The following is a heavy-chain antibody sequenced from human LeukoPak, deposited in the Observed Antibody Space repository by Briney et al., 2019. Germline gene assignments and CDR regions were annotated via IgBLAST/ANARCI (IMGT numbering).Heavy chain of an antibody. J-gene: IGHJ3*02. V-gene: IGHV3-21*01. CDR2: ISSSSSNI. CDR1: GFTFSTYC. Sequence: PGGSLRLSCAASGFTFSTYCINWVRQAPGKGLEWVWYISSSSSNIYYADSVKGRFTISRDNAKNSLYLQMNSLRAEDTAVYYCAREGLDNWGAFYIWGQGTMVTVSS. CDR3: AREGLDNWGAFYI. D-gene: IGHD7-27*01.